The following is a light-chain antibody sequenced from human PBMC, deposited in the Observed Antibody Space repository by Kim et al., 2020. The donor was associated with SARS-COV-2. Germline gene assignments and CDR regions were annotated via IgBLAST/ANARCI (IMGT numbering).Light chain of an antibody. J-gene: IGLJ3*02. CDR3: CSYSGGSTWV. Sequence: GQSITISCTGTSGDVGAYYYVSWYQHVPGGAPKLIIYDVSKRPSGVPDRFSGSKSGKTASLTISGLQAEDEADYYCCSYSGGSTWVFGGGTQLTVL. CDR2: DVS. CDR1: SGDVGAYYY. V-gene: IGLV2-11*01.